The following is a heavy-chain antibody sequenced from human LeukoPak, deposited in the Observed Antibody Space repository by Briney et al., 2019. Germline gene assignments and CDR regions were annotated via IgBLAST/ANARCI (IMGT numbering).Heavy chain of an antibody. V-gene: IGHV3-48*04. D-gene: IGHD3-9*01. CDR3: ARDFEVPSAAPDHYYYYYMDV. CDR2: INSGSATI. Sequence: GGSLRLSCAASGFTFSVYSMNWVRQAPGKGLEWVSFINSGSATIYYADSVKGRFTISRDNVENSLYLQLNSLRVEDTAVYYCARDFEVPSAAPDHYYYYYMDVWGKGTTVTVSS. CDR1: GFTFSVYS. J-gene: IGHJ6*03.